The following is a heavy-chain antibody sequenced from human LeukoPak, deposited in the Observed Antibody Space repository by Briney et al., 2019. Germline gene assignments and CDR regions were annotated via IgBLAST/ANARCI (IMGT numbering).Heavy chain of an antibody. Sequence: SQTLSLTCAISGDSVSSNSAAWNWIRQSPSRGLEWLGRTYYRSKWYNDYAVSVKSRITINPDTSKNQFSLQLNSVTPEDTAVYYCARIEAFCGSGGCYEGFDSWGQGTLVTVSS. D-gene: IGHD2-21*01. CDR1: GDSVSSNSAA. CDR3: ARIEAFCGSGGCYEGFDS. CDR2: TYYRSKWYN. V-gene: IGHV6-1*01. J-gene: IGHJ5*01.